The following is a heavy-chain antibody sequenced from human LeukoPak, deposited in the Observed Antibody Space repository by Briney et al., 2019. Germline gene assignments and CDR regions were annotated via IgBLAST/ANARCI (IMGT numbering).Heavy chain of an antibody. CDR2: INHSGST. J-gene: IGHJ6*03. D-gene: IGHD4-23*01. CDR1: GESFSGYY. V-gene: IGHV4-34*01. Sequence: PSETLSLTCAVYGESFSGYYWSWIRQPPGKGLEWVGEINHSGSTNYNPSPKSRVIISVDTSTNQCSLKLSSVTAADTSGYSCVGGRWKSSPHYLDVWGKGTTVTVSS. CDR3: VGGRWKSSPHYLDV.